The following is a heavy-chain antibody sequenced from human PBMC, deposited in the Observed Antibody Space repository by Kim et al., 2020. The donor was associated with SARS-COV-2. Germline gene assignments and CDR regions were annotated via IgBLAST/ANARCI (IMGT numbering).Heavy chain of an antibody. V-gene: IGHV3-73*01. CDR1: GFIFGASA. Sequence: GGSLRLSCEVSGFIFGASAIHWVRQASGKGLEWVGHIGPMAQNFATSYSASVKGRFSVSRDDSKYTAYLQMTSLKIEDTAVYYCAGSEKWPLDRWGQGTLVTVSS. D-gene: IGHD2-15*01. J-gene: IGHJ5*02. CDR2: IGPMAQNFAT. CDR3: AGSEKWPLDR.